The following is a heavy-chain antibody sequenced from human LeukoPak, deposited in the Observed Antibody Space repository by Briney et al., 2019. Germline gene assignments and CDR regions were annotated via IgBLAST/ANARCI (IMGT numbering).Heavy chain of an antibody. CDR3: ARGANPGIAVAAPFDY. Sequence: SETLSLTCTVSGGSISSYYWSWIRQPPGKGLEWIGYIYYSGSTNYNPSLKSRVTISVDTSKNQFSLKLSSVTAADTAVYYCARGANPGIAVAAPFDYWGQGTLVTVSS. D-gene: IGHD6-19*01. CDR2: IYYSGST. J-gene: IGHJ4*02. V-gene: IGHV4-59*01. CDR1: GGSISSYY.